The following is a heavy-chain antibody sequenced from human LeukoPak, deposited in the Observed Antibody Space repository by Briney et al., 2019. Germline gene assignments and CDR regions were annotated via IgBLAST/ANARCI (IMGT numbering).Heavy chain of an antibody. CDR1: GFTFDDYG. J-gene: IGHJ4*02. CDR3: AKDYGYSSSWYDY. D-gene: IGHD6-13*01. Sequence: PGRSLRLSCEASGFTFDDYGMHWVRQAPGKGLEWVSTISWNSASVGYVDSVKGRFTISRENAKKTLYLQMNSLRPEDTALYYCAKDYGYSSSWYDYWGQGTLVTVSS. CDR2: ISWNSASV. V-gene: IGHV3-9*01.